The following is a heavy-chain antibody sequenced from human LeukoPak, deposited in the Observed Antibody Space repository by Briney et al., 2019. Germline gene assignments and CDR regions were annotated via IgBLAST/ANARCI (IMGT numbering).Heavy chain of an antibody. J-gene: IGHJ4*02. V-gene: IGHV3-30-3*01. D-gene: IGHD2-2*01. CDR1: GFSISIYA. CDR3: AREVGYCSSTSCFEDF. Sequence: PGGSLRLSCAASGFSISIYAMHWVRQAPGKGPEWVAVISYDGSNTYYADSVKGRFTISRDNSKNTLYLQMNSLRAEDTAVYYCAREVGYCSSTSCFEDFWGQGTLVTVSS. CDR2: ISYDGSNT.